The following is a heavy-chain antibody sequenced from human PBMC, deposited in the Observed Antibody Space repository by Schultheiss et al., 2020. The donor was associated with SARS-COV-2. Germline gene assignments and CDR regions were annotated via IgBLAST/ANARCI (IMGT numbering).Heavy chain of an antibody. CDR2: IYYSGST. Sequence: SETLSLTCTVSGGSVSSGTYYWSWIRQPPVKGLEWIGYIYYSGSTNYNPSLKSRVTISVDTSKNQFSLKLSSVTAADTAIYYCARAYYGDYGYPPVTSTYYFDYWGQGALVTVSS. D-gene: IGHD4-17*01. V-gene: IGHV4-61*01. J-gene: IGHJ4*02. CDR3: ARAYYGDYGYPPVTSTYYFDY. CDR1: GGSVSSGTYY.